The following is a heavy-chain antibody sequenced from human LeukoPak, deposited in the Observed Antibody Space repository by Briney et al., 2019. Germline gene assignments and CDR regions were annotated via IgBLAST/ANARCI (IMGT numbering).Heavy chain of an antibody. D-gene: IGHD5/OR15-5a*01. V-gene: IGHV1-69*05. CDR2: IIPIFGTA. CDR1: GGTFSSYA. CDR3: GRRDLPETSPFDY. Sequence: GSAVKVSCKASGGTFSSYAISWVRQAPGPGHEWMGRIIPIFGTANYAQKFQGRVTITTAESTSKAYMQLSSLTSEDPAVYYCGRRDLPETSPFDYWGQGTLVTVSS. J-gene: IGHJ4*02.